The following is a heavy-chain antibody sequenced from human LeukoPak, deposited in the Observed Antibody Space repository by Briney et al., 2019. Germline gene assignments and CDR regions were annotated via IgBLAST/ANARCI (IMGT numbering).Heavy chain of an antibody. J-gene: IGHJ4*02. CDR3: ARGAGSGRNRFDH. CDR2: IRSSNSTI. D-gene: IGHD6-19*01. Sequence: PGGSLRLSCAASGFTFSRYSMNWVRQAPGKGLEWVSYIRSSNSTIYYADSVKGRFTISRDNAKNSLYLQMNDLRAEDTAVYYCARGAGSGRNRFDHWGQGTLVTVSS. CDR1: GFTFSRYS. V-gene: IGHV3-48*01.